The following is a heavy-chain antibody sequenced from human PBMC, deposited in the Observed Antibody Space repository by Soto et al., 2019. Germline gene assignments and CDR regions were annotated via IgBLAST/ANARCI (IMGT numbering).Heavy chain of an antibody. J-gene: IGHJ5*02. CDR3: RRGPPRVQWFDP. CDR1: GGAVSSGTYY. CDR2: IYFTGST. V-gene: IGHV4-61*01. Sequence: KTSETLSLTCTVSGGAVSSGTYYWSWIRQPPGKGLEWFGHIYFTGSTNYNPSLKSRVTMSLDTSRNQFSLKLSSVTAADTAVYYCRRGPPRVQWFDPWGLGTLVTFSS.